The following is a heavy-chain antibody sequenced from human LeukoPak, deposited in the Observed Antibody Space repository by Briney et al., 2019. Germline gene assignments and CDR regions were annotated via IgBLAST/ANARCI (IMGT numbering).Heavy chain of an antibody. Sequence: GGSLRLSRAASGFTFSSYSMNWVRQAPGKGLEWVSSISSSSSYIYYADSVKGRFTISRDNAKNSLYLQMNSLRAEDTAVYYCARDGWGYCSSTSCYGDAFDIWGQGTMVTVSS. J-gene: IGHJ3*02. CDR1: GFTFSSYS. D-gene: IGHD2-2*01. V-gene: IGHV3-21*01. CDR3: ARDGWGYCSSTSCYGDAFDI. CDR2: ISSSSSYI.